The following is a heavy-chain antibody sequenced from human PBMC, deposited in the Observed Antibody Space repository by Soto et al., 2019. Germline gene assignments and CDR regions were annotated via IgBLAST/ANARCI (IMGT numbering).Heavy chain of an antibody. CDR2: IYYSGST. CDR1: GGSISSYY. Sequence: QVQLQESGPGLVKPSETLSLTCTVSGGSISSYYWSWIRQPPGKGLEWIGYIYYSGSTNYNPSLKSRVTISVDTSKNHFTQKRSSVTASDTAVYYCAIRYGSTLDYWGQGTLVTVSS. CDR3: AIRYGSTLDY. D-gene: IGHD2-2*01. V-gene: IGHV4-59*08. J-gene: IGHJ4*02.